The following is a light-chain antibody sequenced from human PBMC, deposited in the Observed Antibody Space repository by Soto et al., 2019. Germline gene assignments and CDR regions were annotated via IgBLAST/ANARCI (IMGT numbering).Light chain of an antibody. CDR2: GAS. CDR3: QQYNKWFLFT. J-gene: IGKJ3*01. Sequence: ETVLTQSPATFSVSPGERATLSCRASQSIGSNLAWYQQRPGQPPRLLIYGASTRATGVPARFSGSGCGTEFTLTINSLLSEDFSFYYCQQYNKWFLFTFGPGNKVDMK. V-gene: IGKV3-15*01. CDR1: QSIGSN.